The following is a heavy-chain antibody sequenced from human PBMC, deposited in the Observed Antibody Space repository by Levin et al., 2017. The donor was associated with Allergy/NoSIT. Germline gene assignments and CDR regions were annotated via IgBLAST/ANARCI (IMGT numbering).Heavy chain of an antibody. CDR1: GFTFSSYA. D-gene: IGHD2-15*01. CDR3: AKVVAYYGMDV. Sequence: GGSLRLSCAGSGFTFSSYAMNWVRQAPGKGLEWVSAISGSGGATYYADSVKGRFTISRDNSKNTLYLQMNSLRAEDTAVYYCAKVVAYYGMDVWGQGTTVTVSS. J-gene: IGHJ6*02. CDR2: ISGSGGAT. V-gene: IGHV3-23*01.